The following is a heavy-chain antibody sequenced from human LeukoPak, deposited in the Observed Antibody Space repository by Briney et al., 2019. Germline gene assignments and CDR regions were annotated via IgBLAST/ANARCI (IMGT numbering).Heavy chain of an antibody. D-gene: IGHD6-13*01. CDR3: ARVTGYRIEDYFDY. CDR1: GGSVSDYY. Sequence: SQTLSLTCTVSGGSVSDYYWSWIRQPPGKGLEWIGYIYYSGSTNYNPSLKSRVTISVETSKNEFSLKLRSVTAADTAVYYCARVTGYRIEDYFDYWGQGTLVTVSS. CDR2: IYYSGST. V-gene: IGHV4-59*02. J-gene: IGHJ4*02.